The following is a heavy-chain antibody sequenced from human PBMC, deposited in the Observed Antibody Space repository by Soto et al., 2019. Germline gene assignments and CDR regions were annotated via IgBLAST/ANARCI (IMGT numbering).Heavy chain of an antibody. CDR3: ARSTGYGDSYFDY. CDR1: GGTISSGGYY. V-gene: IGHV4-31*03. D-gene: IGHD4-17*01. J-gene: IGHJ4*02. Sequence: SDTLSLTCTVYGGTISSGGYYWSWIRQLPGKGLEWIGFIFFTGSTSYNPSLKSRITMSIDTSKNQFSLKLSSVTAADTAVYYCARSTGYGDSYFDYWGQGTLVTVSS. CDR2: IFFTGST.